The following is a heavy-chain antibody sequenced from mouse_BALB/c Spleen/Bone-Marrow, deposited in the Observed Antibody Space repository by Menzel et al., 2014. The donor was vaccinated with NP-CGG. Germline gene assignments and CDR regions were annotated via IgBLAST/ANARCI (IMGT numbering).Heavy chain of an antibody. CDR3: AREATYAMDY. D-gene: IGHD3-2*02. CDR1: GFNIKDTY. J-gene: IGHJ4*01. CDR2: IDPANGNT. V-gene: IGHV14-3*02. Sequence: EVQRVESEAELVKPGASVKLSCTASGFNIKDTYMHWVKQRPEQGLEWIGRIDPANGNTKSDPKFQGKATITADTSSNTAYLQLSSLTSEDTAVYYCAREATYAMDYWGQGTSDTVSS.